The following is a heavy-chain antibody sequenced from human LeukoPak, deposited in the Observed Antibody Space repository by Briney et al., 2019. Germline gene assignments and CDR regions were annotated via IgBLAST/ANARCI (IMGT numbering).Heavy chain of an antibody. Sequence: SDTLSLTCTVSGDSISSSSYYWGWIRQPPGKGLEWIGTIYYSGSTYYNPSLKSRVSISLDTSKNQFSLKLSSVTAADTAVYYCARGDKYYYDSSGPRYFDYWGQGTLVTVSS. D-gene: IGHD3-22*01. CDR2: IYYSGST. J-gene: IGHJ4*02. V-gene: IGHV4-39*01. CDR3: ARGDKYYYDSSGPRYFDY. CDR1: GDSISSSSYY.